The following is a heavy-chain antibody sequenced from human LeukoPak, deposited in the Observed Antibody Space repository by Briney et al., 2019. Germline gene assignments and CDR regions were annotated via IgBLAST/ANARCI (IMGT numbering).Heavy chain of an antibody. D-gene: IGHD5-18*01. CDR3: AKDPPTVMANAFHI. CDR2: ISGSGGTT. Sequence: HTGESLRLSCAASGFTFSSYGMSWVRHAPGKGLEWVSSISGSGGTTYYADSVKGRFTISRDNSKNTLYLQMNSLRADDTAVYSCAKDPPTVMANAFHIWGQGTMVTVS. V-gene: IGHV3-23*01. J-gene: IGHJ3*02. CDR1: GFTFSSYG.